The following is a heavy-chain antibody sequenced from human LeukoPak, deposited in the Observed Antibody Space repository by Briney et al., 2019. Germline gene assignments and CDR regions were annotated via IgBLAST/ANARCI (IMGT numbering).Heavy chain of an antibody. V-gene: IGHV3-21*01. D-gene: IGHD2-2*01. CDR1: GFTFSDYS. CDR2: ISSSTSYI. J-gene: IGHJ6*02. CDR3: ARVLSAAMWGGMDV. Sequence: GGSLRLSCAVSGFTFSDYSMNWVRQAPGKGLEWVSSISSSTSYIFYADSMKGRFTISRDNAKNSLYLQMNSLRAEDTAVYYCARVLSAAMWGGMDVWGQGTTVTVSS.